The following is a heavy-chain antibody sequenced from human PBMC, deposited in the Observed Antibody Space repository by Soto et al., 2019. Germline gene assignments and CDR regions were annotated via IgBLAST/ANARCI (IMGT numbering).Heavy chain of an antibody. V-gene: IGHV3-21*01. Sequence: EVQLVESGGGLVKPGGSLRLSCAASGFTFSSYSMNWVRQAPGKGLEWVSSISSSSSYIYYADSVKGRFTISRDNAKNSLYLPMNSLGAEDTAVYYCATSGDLWSGSLPDYWGQGTLVTVSS. CDR2: ISSSSSYI. D-gene: IGHD3-3*01. CDR1: GFTFSSYS. J-gene: IGHJ4*02. CDR3: ATSGDLWSGSLPDY.